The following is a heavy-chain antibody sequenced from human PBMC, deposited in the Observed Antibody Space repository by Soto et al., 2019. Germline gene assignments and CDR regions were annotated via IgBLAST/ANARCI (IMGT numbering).Heavy chain of an antibody. D-gene: IGHD6-19*01. CDR3: ARHLGSGWYNWFDP. V-gene: IGHV5-51*01. J-gene: IGHJ5*02. CDR1: GYSFTRYW. CDR2: IYPGDSDT. Sequence: LGESLKISCKGCGYSFTRYWIGWVRQMTGKGLEWMGIIYPGDSDTRYSPSFQGQVTISADKSISTAYLQWSSLKASDTAMYYCARHLGSGWYNWFDPWGQGTLVTVSS.